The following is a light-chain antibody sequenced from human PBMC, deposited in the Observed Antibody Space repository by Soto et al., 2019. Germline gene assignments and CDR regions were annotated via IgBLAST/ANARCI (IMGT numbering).Light chain of an antibody. J-gene: IGLJ2*01. Sequence: QSVLTQPPSVSAAPGHKVTISCSGSSSNLGNNNVCWYQQLPGTAPKLLIYDNSNRPSGIPERFSGSKSGTSATLGITGLQTGDEADYYCGAWDSSLSAVVFGGGTKVTVL. CDR2: DNS. CDR3: GAWDSSLSAVV. V-gene: IGLV1-51*01. CDR1: SSNLGNNN.